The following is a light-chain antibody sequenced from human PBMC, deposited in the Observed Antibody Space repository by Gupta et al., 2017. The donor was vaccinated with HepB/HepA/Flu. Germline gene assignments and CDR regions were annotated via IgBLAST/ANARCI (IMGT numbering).Light chain of an antibody. J-gene: IGLJ2*01. Sequence: SALTQSASVSGSPGPSITISCPGTSSDVGRYNYVSWYQQHPGKAPKLMIYDVSNRPSGVSNRFSGSKSGNTASLTISGLQAEDEADYYCSSYTSSSTVVFGGGTKLTVL. V-gene: IGLV2-14*03. CDR2: DVS. CDR1: SSDVGRYNY. CDR3: SSYTSSSTVV.